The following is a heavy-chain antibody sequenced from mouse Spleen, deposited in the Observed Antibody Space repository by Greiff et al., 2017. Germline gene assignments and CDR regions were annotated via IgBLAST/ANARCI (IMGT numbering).Heavy chain of an antibody. J-gene: IGHJ2*01. Sequence: VQLQQSGPELVKPGASVKISCKASGYTFTDYYMNWVKQSHGKSLEWIGDINPDNGGTSYNQKFKGKATLTVDKSSSTAYMELRSLTSEDSAVYYCARWDYRYDYWGQGTTLTVSS. D-gene: IGHD2-14*01. CDR2: INPDNGGT. V-gene: IGHV1-26*01. CDR3: ARWDYRYDY. CDR1: GYTFTDYY.